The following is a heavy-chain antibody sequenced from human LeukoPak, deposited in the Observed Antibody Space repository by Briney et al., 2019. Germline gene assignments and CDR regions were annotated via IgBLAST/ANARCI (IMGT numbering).Heavy chain of an antibody. V-gene: IGHV4-34*01. Sequence: SETLSLTCAVYGGSFSGYYWSWIRQPPGKGLEWIGEINHSGSTYYNPSLKSLVTISVDTSKNQFSLKLSSVTAADTAVYYCARVHCSSTSCYRGIIDYWGQGTLVTVSS. CDR3: ARVHCSSTSCYRGIIDY. D-gene: IGHD2-2*02. CDR1: GGSFSGYY. CDR2: INHSGST. J-gene: IGHJ4*02.